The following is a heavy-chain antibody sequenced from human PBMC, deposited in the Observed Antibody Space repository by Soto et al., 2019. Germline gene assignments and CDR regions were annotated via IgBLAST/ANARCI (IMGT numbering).Heavy chain of an antibody. V-gene: IGHV3-43*01. D-gene: IGHD1-20*01. CDR1: GFTFDDYT. Sequence: GGSLRLSCAASGFTFDDYTMHWVRQAPGKGLEWVSLISWDGGSTYYADSVKGRFTISRDNSKNSLYLQMNSLRTEDTALYYCAKDISSSITGRNDAFDIWGQGTMVTVSS. CDR2: ISWDGGST. J-gene: IGHJ3*02. CDR3: AKDISSSITGRNDAFDI.